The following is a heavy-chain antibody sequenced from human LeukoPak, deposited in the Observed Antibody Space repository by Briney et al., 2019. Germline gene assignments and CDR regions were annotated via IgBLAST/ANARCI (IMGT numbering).Heavy chain of an antibody. J-gene: IGHJ4*02. CDR3: ARSRSSSPYGKNFNF. Sequence: PGGSLSLTCAASGFTFNSYTMSWVREAPGKGLEWVSSISSSGNYIYHADPVRGVFTISRDDAQNSVYLQMNSLKDEDTAVYYCARSRSSSPYGKNFNFWGQGTLVIVSS. D-gene: IGHD5-24*01. V-gene: IGHV3-21*01. CDR2: ISSSGNYI. CDR1: GFTFNSYT.